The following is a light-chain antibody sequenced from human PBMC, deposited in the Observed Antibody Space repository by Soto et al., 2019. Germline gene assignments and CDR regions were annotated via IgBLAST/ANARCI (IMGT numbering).Light chain of an antibody. V-gene: IGKV1-5*01. Sequence: DIQMTQSPSTLSASVGDRVTITCRASQSISSWLAWYQQKPGKAPKVLIYDASSLESGVPSRFSGSGSGTEFTLTISSLQPDDFAPYYCQQYNSYSQPFGQGTKVDIK. CDR2: DAS. CDR1: QSISSW. CDR3: QQYNSYSQP. J-gene: IGKJ1*01.